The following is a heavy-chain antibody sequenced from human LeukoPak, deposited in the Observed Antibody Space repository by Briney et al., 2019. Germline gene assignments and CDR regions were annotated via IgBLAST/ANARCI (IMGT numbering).Heavy chain of an antibody. J-gene: IGHJ4*02. D-gene: IGHD3-3*01. CDR1: GFTFSSYS. Sequence: GGSLRLSCAASGFTFSSYSMNWVRQAPGKGLEWVSSISSSSSYIYYADSVKGRFTISRDNAKNSLYLQMNSLRAEDTAVYYCARELRFLEWLGYWGQGTLVTVSS. CDR2: ISSSSSYI. V-gene: IGHV3-21*01. CDR3: ARELRFLEWLGY.